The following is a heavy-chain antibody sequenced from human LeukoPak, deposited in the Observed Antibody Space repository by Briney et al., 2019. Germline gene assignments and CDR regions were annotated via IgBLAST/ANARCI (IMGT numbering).Heavy chain of an antibody. D-gene: IGHD4-17*01. CDR2: IIPILGLA. Sequence: ASVKVSCKASGGTFSSYTIGWVRQAPGQGLEWMGRIIPILGLANYAQKFPGRLTTTADKSTSTAYMELSSLRSEDTAVYYCARDNDGDYAFDIWGQGTMVTVSS. J-gene: IGHJ3*02. V-gene: IGHV1-69*04. CDR3: ARDNDGDYAFDI. CDR1: GGTFSSYT.